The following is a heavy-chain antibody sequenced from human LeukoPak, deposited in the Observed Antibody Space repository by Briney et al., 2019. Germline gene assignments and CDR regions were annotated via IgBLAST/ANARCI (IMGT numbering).Heavy chain of an antibody. Sequence: ASVKVSCKASGYTFTSYGISWVRQAPGQWLEWMGWISAYNGNTNYAQTLQGRVTMTTDTSTSTAYMELRSLRSDDTAVYYCARDLTGTYYDFWSGYLGRFDPWGQGTLVTVSS. CDR3: ARDLTGTYYDFWSGYLGRFDP. J-gene: IGHJ5*02. CDR1: GYTFTSYG. CDR2: ISAYNGNT. V-gene: IGHV1-18*01. D-gene: IGHD3-3*01.